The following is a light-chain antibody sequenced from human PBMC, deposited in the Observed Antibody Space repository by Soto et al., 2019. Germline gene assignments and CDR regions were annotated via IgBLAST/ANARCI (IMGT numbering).Light chain of an antibody. Sequence: DIQMTQSPSTLSASVVDRVTITCRASQSISRLLAWYQQKPGRAPTLLIYKASTLESGVPSRFSGSGSGTEFTLTISSLQPDDFATYYCQQYNSYPLTFGQGTRLEIK. CDR1: QSISRL. CDR3: QQYNSYPLT. J-gene: IGKJ5*01. CDR2: KAS. V-gene: IGKV1-5*03.